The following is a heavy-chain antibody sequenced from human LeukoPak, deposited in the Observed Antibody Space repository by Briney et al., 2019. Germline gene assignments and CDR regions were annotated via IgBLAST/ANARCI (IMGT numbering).Heavy chain of an antibody. CDR1: GFTFDDYA. CDR2: ISGSGGST. D-gene: IGHD3-22*01. CDR3: AKDHQTMIVVVMTD. J-gene: IGHJ4*02. V-gene: IGHV3-23*01. Sequence: GRSLRLSCAASGFTFDDYAMHWVRQAPGKGLEWVSGISGSGGSTYYADSVKGRFTISRDNSKNTLYLQMSSLRAEDTAVYYCAKDHQTMIVVVMTDWGQGTLVTVSS.